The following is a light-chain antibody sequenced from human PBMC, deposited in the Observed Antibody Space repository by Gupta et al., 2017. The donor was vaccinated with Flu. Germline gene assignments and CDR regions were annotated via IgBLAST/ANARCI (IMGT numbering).Light chain of an antibody. CDR1: SSDVGGYNY. J-gene: IGLJ3*02. Sequence: QSALTQPASVSGSPGQSITISCTGTSSDVGGYNYVSWYQQHPGNAPKLMIYEVSNRPSGVSNRFSGSKSGTTAFPTISGLQAEDDAYYYCTSYTSSSTWVFGGGTKLTVL. CDR2: EVS. CDR3: TSYTSSSTWV. V-gene: IGLV2-14*01.